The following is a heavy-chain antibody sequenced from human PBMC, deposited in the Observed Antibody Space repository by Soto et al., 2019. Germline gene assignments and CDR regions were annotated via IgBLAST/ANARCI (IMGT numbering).Heavy chain of an antibody. V-gene: IGHV3-7*03. CDR3: ARGHYGLEV. CDR2: INQGGSAK. J-gene: IGHJ6*02. Sequence: PGGSLRLSCAASGFTFIEKWMTWVRQAPGRGLEWVAHINQGGSAKFYVDSVKGRFTISRDNAKNSLSLQMNSLIDEDTAVYYCARGHYGLEVWGQGTTVTVSS. CDR1: GFTFIEKW.